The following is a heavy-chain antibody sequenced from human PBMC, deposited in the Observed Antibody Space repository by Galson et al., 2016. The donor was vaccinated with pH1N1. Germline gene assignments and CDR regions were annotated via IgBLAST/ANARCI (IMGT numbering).Heavy chain of an antibody. CDR1: GDSVSSTNCA. D-gene: IGHD3-10*01. CDR2: TYYRSKWYN. J-gene: IGHJ6*02. Sequence: CAISGDSVSSTNCAWDWIRQSPSRGLEWLGRTYYRSKWYNDYAVSVQSRITINPDTSKNQLSLHPNSVTPEATAVYYCARDRGSTLFHNYGMDVWGQGTTVIVSS. V-gene: IGHV6-1*01. CDR3: ARDRGSTLFHNYGMDV.